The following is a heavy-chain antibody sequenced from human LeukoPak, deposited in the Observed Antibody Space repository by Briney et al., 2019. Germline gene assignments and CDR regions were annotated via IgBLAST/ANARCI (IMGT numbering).Heavy chain of an antibody. CDR1: GFSVSTSGVG. CDR2: IYWNDDK. Sequence: SGPTLVKPTQTLTLTCTFSGFSVSTSGVGVGWIRQPPGKALEWLGFIYWNDDKRYSPSLKSRLTITKDTSKNQVVLTMTNMDPVDTATYYCAHTKRDYYDSSSYYDYWGQGTLVTVSS. CDR3: AHTKRDYYDSSSYYDY. J-gene: IGHJ4*02. D-gene: IGHD3-22*01. V-gene: IGHV2-5*01.